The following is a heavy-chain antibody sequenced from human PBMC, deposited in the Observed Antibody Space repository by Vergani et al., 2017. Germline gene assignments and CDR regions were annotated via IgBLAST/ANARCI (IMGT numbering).Heavy chain of an antibody. CDR1: GFTFDDYA. CDR3: AVTYGSGSYYNQVGYYYVMDV. V-gene: IGHV3-9*01. D-gene: IGHD3-10*01. Sequence: EVQLVESGGGLVQPGRSLRLSCAASGFTFDDYAMHWVRQAPGKGLEWVSGISWNSGSLGYADSVKGRFTISRDNAKNSLYLQMNSLRAEDTALYYCAVTYGSGSYYNQVGYYYVMDVWGQGTTVTVSS. J-gene: IGHJ6*02. CDR2: ISWNSGSL.